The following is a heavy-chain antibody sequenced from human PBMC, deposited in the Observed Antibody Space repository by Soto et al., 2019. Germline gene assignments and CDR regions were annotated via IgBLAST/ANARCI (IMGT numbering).Heavy chain of an antibody. Sequence: GGALRLSCAASGFTFTNYGMHWVRQAPGKGLEWVAVIWYDGSNKYYADSVRGRFTISRDNSENTLYLQMNSLRADDTAVYYCARAGDSRQPSFDYWGQGIQVTVSS. J-gene: IGHJ4*02. V-gene: IGHV3-33*01. CDR1: GFTFTNYG. D-gene: IGHD7-27*01. CDR2: IWYDGSNK. CDR3: ARAGDSRQPSFDY.